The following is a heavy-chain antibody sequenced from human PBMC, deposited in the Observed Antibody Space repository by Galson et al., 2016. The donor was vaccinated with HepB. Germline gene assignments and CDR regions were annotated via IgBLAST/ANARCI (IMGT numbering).Heavy chain of an antibody. D-gene: IGHD4-23*01. J-gene: IGHJ2*01. CDR1: GFTFGSYG. CDR2: IKEDGSEK. Sequence: SLRLSCAASGFTFGSYGMHWVRQAPGKGLEWVAIIKEDGSEKYYVGSVEGRFTISRDNPKNAVYLQMTSLRAEDTALYYCARVFGADYGGIWYSDLWGRGTLVTVSS. V-gene: IGHV3-7*01. CDR3: ARVFGADYGGIWYSDL.